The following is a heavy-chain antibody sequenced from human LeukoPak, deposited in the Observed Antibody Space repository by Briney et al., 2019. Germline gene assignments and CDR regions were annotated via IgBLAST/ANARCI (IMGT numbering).Heavy chain of an antibody. CDR3: ARGPYYYGMDV. D-gene: IGHD3-16*01. Sequence: GGSLRLSCAASGFSVSDNYMSWVRQAPGEGLEWVSIIYSGGRTYYADFVKGRFTISRHNSKNTLFLQMDSLRTEDTAVYYCARGPYYYGMDVWGQGTTVTVSS. J-gene: IGHJ6*02. CDR2: IYSGGRT. V-gene: IGHV3-53*04. CDR1: GFSVSDNY.